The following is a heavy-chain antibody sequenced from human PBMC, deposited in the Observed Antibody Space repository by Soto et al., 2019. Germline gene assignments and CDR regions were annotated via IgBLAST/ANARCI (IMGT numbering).Heavy chain of an antibody. CDR2: IYRTGST. CDR1: GGSFTSNNW. Sequence: PSETLSLTCAVYGGSFTSNNWWTWVRQPPGQGLEWIGEIYRTGSTNYNPSLKSRVTISLDKSENQFSLKVTSLTAADTAVYYCASRDPGTSVDYWGQGTLVTAPQ. D-gene: IGHD1-7*01. J-gene: IGHJ4*02. CDR3: ASRDPGTSVDY. V-gene: IGHV4-4*02.